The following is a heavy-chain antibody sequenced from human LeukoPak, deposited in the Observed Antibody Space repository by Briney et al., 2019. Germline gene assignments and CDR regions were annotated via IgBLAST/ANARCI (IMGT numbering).Heavy chain of an antibody. V-gene: IGHV5-51*01. CDR1: GYTFTNYW. CDR2: IYPGESDI. J-gene: IGHJ3*02. CDR3: ARGYCSGGTCYRDAFEI. D-gene: IGHD2-15*01. Sequence: GESLKISCKASGYTFTNYWIGWVRQMPGKGLDWMGIIYPGESDIRYSASFQGQVTISADKSISTAYLQWSSLKASDTAMYYCARGYCSGGTCYRDAFEIWGQGTMVTVSS.